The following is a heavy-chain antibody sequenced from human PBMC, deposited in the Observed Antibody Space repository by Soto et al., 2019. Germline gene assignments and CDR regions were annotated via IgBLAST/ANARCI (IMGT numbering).Heavy chain of an antibody. CDR3: ANSRGGTFLGYHGMDI. D-gene: IGHD3-16*01. Sequence: SVKVSCKASGGTFSSRAISWVRQAPGQGLEWMGGIIPVFGRVNYAEKFQDRVTITADESTGTVYMELSSLRSEDTALYYCANSRGGTFLGYHGMDIWGQGTTVTVSS. CDR1: GGTFSSRA. CDR2: IIPVFGRV. J-gene: IGHJ6*02. V-gene: IGHV1-69*13.